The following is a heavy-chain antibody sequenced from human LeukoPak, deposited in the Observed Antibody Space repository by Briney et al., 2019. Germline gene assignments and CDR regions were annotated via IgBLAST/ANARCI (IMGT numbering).Heavy chain of an antibody. D-gene: IGHD7-27*01. Sequence: GGSLRLFCAASGFTFSSYNMNWVRQAPGKGLEWVSYISSSGSTIYYADSVKGRFTISRDNAKNSLYLQMNSLRAEDTAVYYCARAPAGETGQTLFDYWGQGTLVTVSS. CDR1: GFTFSSYN. V-gene: IGHV3-48*04. J-gene: IGHJ4*02. CDR3: ARAPAGETGQTLFDY. CDR2: ISSSGSTI.